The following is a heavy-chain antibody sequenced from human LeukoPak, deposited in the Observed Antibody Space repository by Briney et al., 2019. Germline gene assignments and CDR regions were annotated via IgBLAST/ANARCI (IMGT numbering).Heavy chain of an antibody. CDR3: ARGARRGYSGFDL. D-gene: IGHD5-12*01. CDR2: INHSGST. CDR1: GGSYSGYY. Sequence: SETLSLTCALYGGSYSGYYWSWIREPTGKGREWIGEINHSGSTIYSPSLESRVTISVDTSKNQFSMKMSSVTAADTAVYYCARGARRGYSGFDLWGRGTLVTVSS. V-gene: IGHV4-34*01. J-gene: IGHJ2*01.